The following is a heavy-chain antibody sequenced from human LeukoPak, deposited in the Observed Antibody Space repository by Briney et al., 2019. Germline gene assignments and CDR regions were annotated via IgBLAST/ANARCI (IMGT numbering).Heavy chain of an antibody. Sequence: GASVTVSCTASGYTFTSSAISWVRQAPGQGLEWMGWISAYNGNTNYAQKLQGRVAMTTDTSTSTVHMELSGLRSEDTAVYYCARDQEGFDYWGQGTLVTVSS. CDR2: ISAYNGNT. CDR1: GYTFTSSA. J-gene: IGHJ4*02. V-gene: IGHV1-18*01. CDR3: ARDQEGFDY.